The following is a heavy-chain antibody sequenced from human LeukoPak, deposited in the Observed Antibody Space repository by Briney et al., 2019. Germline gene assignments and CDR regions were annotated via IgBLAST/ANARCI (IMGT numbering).Heavy chain of an antibody. CDR1: GYTFTRYA. Sequence: ASVTVSCKASGYTFTRYAMHWVSQAPGQRLEWMGWINAGNGNTKYSKEFQGRVTITRDTSASTAYMELSSLRSEDMAVYYCASGDSCSGGSCPLDYWGQGTLVTVSS. V-gene: IGHV1-3*03. D-gene: IGHD2-15*01. CDR2: INAGNGNT. CDR3: ASGDSCSGGSCPLDY. J-gene: IGHJ4*02.